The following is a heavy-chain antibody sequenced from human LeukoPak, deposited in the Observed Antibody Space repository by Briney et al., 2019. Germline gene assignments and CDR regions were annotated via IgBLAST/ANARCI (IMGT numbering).Heavy chain of an antibody. CDR1: GGSFSGYY. V-gene: IGHV4-34*01. Sequence: SETLSLTCAVYGGSFSGYYWSWIRQPPGKGLEWIGEINHSGSTNYNPSLKSRVTISVDTSKNQFSLKLSSVTAADTAVYYCAGGWKGIQLWLGPGDYWGQGTLVTVSS. D-gene: IGHD5-18*01. CDR3: AGGWKGIQLWLGPGDY. J-gene: IGHJ4*02. CDR2: INHSGST.